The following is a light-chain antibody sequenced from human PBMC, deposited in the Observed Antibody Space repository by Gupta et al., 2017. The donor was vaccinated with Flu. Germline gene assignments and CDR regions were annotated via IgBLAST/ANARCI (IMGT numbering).Light chain of an antibody. Sequence: EIVLTQSPGILSLSPGDRATLSCRASRSLSTKFLAWYQQRPGQAPSLLIYRTSNRATGTPDRFSGDGSGTDFTLTISGLEPEDFAVYFCQQYDNSPLTFGDGTTIEIK. CDR1: RSLSTKF. J-gene: IGKJ3*01. V-gene: IGKV3-20*01. CDR3: QQYDNSPLT. CDR2: RTS.